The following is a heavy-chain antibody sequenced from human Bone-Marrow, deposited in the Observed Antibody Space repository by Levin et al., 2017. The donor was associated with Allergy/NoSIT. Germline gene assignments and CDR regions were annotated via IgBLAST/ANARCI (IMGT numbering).Heavy chain of an antibody. D-gene: IGHD6-19*01. Sequence: GESLKISCKGSGYSFTSYWIGWVRQMPGKGLEWMGIIYPGDSDTRYSPSFPGQVTISADKSISTAYLQWSSLKASDTAMYYCARREDSSGWDNWYFDLWGRGTLVTVSS. J-gene: IGHJ2*01. CDR1: GYSFTSYW. CDR3: ARREDSSGWDNWYFDL. V-gene: IGHV5-51*01. CDR2: IYPGDSDT.